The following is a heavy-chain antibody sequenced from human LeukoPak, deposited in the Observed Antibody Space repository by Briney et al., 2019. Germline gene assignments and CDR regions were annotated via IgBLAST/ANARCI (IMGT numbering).Heavy chain of an antibody. CDR2: FDPEDGET. CDR1: GYTLTELS. J-gene: IGHJ5*02. CDR3: ATVWIGLVPAARSNWFDP. Sequence: ASVKVSCKVSGYTLTELSMHWVRQAPGNGLEWMGGFDPEDGETIYAQKFQGRVTMTEDTSTDTAYMELSSLRSEDTAVYYCATVWIGLVPAARSNWFDPWGQGTLVTVSS. V-gene: IGHV1-24*01. D-gene: IGHD2-2*01.